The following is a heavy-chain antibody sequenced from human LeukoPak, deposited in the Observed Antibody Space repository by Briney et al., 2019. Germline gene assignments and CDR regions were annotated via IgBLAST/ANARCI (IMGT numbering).Heavy chain of an antibody. D-gene: IGHD2-21*02. J-gene: IGHJ4*02. CDR3: ARESTSIVVVTYPRNEFDY. CDR2: IIPILGIA. V-gene: IGHV1-69*04. Sequence: ASVKVSCKASGGTFSSYAISWVRQAPGQGLEWMGRIIPILGIANYAQKFQGRVTITADKSTSTAYMELSSLRSEDTAVYYCARESTSIVVVTYPRNEFDYWGQGTLVTVSS. CDR1: GGTFSSYA.